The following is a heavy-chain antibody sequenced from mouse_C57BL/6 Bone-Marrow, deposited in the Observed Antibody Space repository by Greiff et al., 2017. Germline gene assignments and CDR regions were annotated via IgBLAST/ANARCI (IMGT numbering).Heavy chain of an antibody. CDR1: GFNIKNTY. V-gene: IGHV14-3*01. Sequence: VQLQQSVAELVRPGASVTLSCTASGFNIKNTYMHWVKQRPDQGLEWIGRIDPANGNTKYAPKFQGKATITADTSSNTAYLQLSSLTSEDTAIYYCARHYDPVGWYFDVWGTGTTVTVSS. CDR3: ARHYDPVGWYFDV. J-gene: IGHJ1*03. D-gene: IGHD2-4*01. CDR2: IDPANGNT.